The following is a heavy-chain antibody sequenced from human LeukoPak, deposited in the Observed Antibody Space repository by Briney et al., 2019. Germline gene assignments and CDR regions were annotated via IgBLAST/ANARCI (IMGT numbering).Heavy chain of an antibody. Sequence: GRSLRLSCAASGFTFSSYAMHWVRQAPGKGLEWVAVISYDGSNKYYADSVKGRFTISRDNSKNTLYLQMNSLRAEDTAVYYCARGKTIFGVVIIADFDYWGQGTLVTVSS. J-gene: IGHJ4*02. CDR3: ARGKTIFGVVIIADFDY. CDR2: ISYDGSNK. CDR1: GFTFSSYA. V-gene: IGHV3-30*04. D-gene: IGHD3-3*01.